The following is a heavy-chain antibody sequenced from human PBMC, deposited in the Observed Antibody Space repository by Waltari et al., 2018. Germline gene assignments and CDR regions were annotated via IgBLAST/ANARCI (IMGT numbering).Heavy chain of an antibody. CDR2: ITPILGIA. Sequence: QVQLVQSGAEVKKPGSSVKVSCKASGGTFSSYTISWVRQAPGQGLEWMGSITPILGIANYAQKFQGRVTITADKSTSTAYMELSSLRSEDTAVYYCARGVGAEVYYFDYWGQGTLVTVSS. J-gene: IGHJ4*02. V-gene: IGHV1-69*02. CDR1: GGTFSSYT. CDR3: ARGVGAEVYYFDY. D-gene: IGHD1-26*01.